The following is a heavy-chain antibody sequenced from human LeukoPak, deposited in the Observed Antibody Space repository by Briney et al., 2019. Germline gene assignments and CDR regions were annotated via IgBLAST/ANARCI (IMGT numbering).Heavy chain of an antibody. D-gene: IGHD2-8*01. J-gene: IGHJ4*01. CDR2: ITFSSKTI. CDR1: GFTFGDYY. CDR3: TKLARAPRDFDY. Sequence: GGSLRLSCAASGFTFGDYYMSWIRQAPGKGLEWISYITFSSKTIYYADSVKGRFTITRDNAKNSLYLQMNSLKIEDTAVYYCTKLARAPRDFDYWGQGTLVTVSS. V-gene: IGHV3-11*01.